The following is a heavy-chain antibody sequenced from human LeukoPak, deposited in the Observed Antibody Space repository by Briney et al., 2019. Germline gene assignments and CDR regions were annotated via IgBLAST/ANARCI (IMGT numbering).Heavy chain of an antibody. CDR2: INSDGSST. CDR3: AREITIFGVVGWFDP. D-gene: IGHD3-3*01. Sequence: PGGSLRLSCAASGFTFSSYWMHRIRQAPGKGLVWVSRINSDGSSTSYADSVKGRFTISRDNAKNTLYLQMNSLRAKDTAVYYCAREITIFGVVGWFDPWGQGTLVTVSS. CDR1: GFTFSSYW. J-gene: IGHJ5*02. V-gene: IGHV3-74*01.